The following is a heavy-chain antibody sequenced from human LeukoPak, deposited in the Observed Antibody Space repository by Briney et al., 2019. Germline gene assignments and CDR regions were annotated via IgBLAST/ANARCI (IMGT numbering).Heavy chain of an antibody. D-gene: IGHD4-17*01. V-gene: IGHV3-30*02. CDR1: GFAFSSYG. CDR3: AKDRFYGDYYYYYGMDV. Sequence: GGSLRLSCAASGFAFSSYGMHWVRQAPGKGLEWVTFIRYDGANKYYADSVKGRFTISRDNSKNTLYLQMNSLRAEDTAVYYCAKDRFYGDYYYYYGMDVWGQGTTVTVSS. J-gene: IGHJ6*02. CDR2: IRYDGANK.